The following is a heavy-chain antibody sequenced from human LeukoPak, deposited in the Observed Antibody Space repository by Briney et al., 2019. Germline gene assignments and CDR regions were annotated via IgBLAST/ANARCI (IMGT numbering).Heavy chain of an antibody. V-gene: IGHV4-30-2*01. Sequence: SQTLSLTCTVSGGSISSGGYYWSWIRQPPGKGLEWIGYIYHSGSTYYNPSLKSRVTISVDRSKNQFSLKLSSVTAADTAVYYCARGCNWNDGGGFDYWGQGTLVTVSS. D-gene: IGHD1-1*01. CDR3: ARGCNWNDGGGFDY. J-gene: IGHJ4*02. CDR1: GGSISSGGYY. CDR2: IYHSGST.